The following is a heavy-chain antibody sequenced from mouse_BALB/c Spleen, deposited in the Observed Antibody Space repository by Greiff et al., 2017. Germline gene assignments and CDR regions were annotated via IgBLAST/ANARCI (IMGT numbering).Heavy chain of an antibody. Sequence: EVKVVESGGGLVQPGGSMKLSCVASGFTFSNYWMNWVRQSPEKGLEWVAEIRLKSNNYATHYAESVKGRFTISRDDSKSSVYLQMNNLRAEDTGIYYCTRYYYGSSYWYFDVWGAGTTVTVSS. J-gene: IGHJ1*01. CDR1: GFTFSNYW. V-gene: IGHV6-6*02. CDR2: IRLKSNNYAT. CDR3: TRYYYGSSYWYFDV. D-gene: IGHD1-1*01.